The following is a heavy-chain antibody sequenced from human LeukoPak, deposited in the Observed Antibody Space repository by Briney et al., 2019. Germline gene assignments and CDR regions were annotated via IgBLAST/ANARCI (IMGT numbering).Heavy chain of an antibody. Sequence: ASVKVSCKASGYTFTGYYMHWVRQAPGQGLEWMGWINPNTGGTKYAEKFQGRVTMTRDTSITTAYMELSGLRSDDTAVYYCARAHRVLLLRYFAVVRHNWFDPWGQGTLVTVSS. CDR2: INPNTGGT. CDR3: ARAHRVLLLRYFAVVRHNWFDP. J-gene: IGHJ5*02. CDR1: GYTFTGYY. V-gene: IGHV1-2*02. D-gene: IGHD3-9*01.